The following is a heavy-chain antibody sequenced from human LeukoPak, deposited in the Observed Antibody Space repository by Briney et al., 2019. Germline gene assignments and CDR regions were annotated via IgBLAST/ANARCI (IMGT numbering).Heavy chain of an antibody. V-gene: IGHV1-69*13. CDR3: ASSYYYDSSGYYKDY. CDR2: IIPIFGTA. CDR1: GYTFTSYG. J-gene: IGHJ4*02. D-gene: IGHD3-22*01. Sequence: SVKVSCKASGYTFTSYGISWVRQAPGQGLEWMGGIIPIFGTANYAQKFQGRVTITADESTSTAYMELSSLRSEDTAVYYCASSYYYDSSGYYKDYWGQGTLVTVSS.